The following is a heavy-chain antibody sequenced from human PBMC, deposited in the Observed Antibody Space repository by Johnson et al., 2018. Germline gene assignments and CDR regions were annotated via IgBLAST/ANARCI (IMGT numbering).Heavy chain of an antibody. V-gene: IGHV4-59*01. Sequence: QVQLQESGPGLVQPSETLSLTCIVSGAAISRYYWGWIRQPPGAELEWIGSFYNSGSTDYNPSLKSRVTISGDTSKNQFSLKLSFVTAADTAMYYCACTSQWLVFNYWGQGTLVTVSS. D-gene: IGHD6-19*01. CDR2: FYNSGST. J-gene: IGHJ4*02. CDR3: ACTSQWLVFNY. CDR1: GAAISRYY.